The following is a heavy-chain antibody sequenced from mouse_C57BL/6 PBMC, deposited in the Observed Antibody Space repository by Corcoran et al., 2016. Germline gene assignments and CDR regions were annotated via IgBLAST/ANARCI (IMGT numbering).Heavy chain of an antibody. CDR1: GYSISSGYY. J-gene: IGHJ4*01. CDR2: IYHSGST. Sequence: VQLQESGPGLVKPSEPLSLTCAVSGYSISSGYYWGWIRQPRGKGLEWIGRIYHSGSTYYNPSLKSRVTISVDTPKIPFSLKLSSVTAADTAVDYCASYCSGGSCYPEYNWFDPWGQGTLVTVSS. V-gene: IGHV3-2*02. D-gene: IGHD1-1*02. CDR3: ASYCSGGSCYPEYNWFDP.